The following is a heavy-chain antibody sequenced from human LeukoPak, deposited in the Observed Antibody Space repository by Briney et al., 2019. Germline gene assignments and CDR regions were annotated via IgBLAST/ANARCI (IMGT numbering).Heavy chain of an antibody. CDR2: IYYSGTT. V-gene: IGHV4-39*01. D-gene: IGHD6-13*01. CDR3: ASYYDSSSWYSYFDY. Sequence: SETLSLTCTVSGGSISSSSYYWGWIRQPPGKGLEWIESIYYSGTTYYNPSLKSRVTVSVDTSKNQFSLKLSSVTAADTAVYYCASYYDSSSWYSYFDYWGQEPWSPSPQ. CDR1: GGSISSSSYY. J-gene: IGHJ4*01.